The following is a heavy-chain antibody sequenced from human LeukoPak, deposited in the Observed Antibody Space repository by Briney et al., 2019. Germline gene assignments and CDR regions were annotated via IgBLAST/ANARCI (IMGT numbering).Heavy chain of an antibody. CDR2: IHYSGST. Sequence: SETLSLTCAVAGYSISTGNHWGWIRQSPEKGLEWIGSIHYSGSTLYNPSLKSRVTISIDTSKSQFSLRLNSVTAADTAVYYCASLGGYQNGNFDFWGQGTLVTVSS. J-gene: IGHJ4*02. D-gene: IGHD3-16*01. CDR1: GYSISTGNH. V-gene: IGHV4-38-2*01. CDR3: ASLGGYQNGNFDF.